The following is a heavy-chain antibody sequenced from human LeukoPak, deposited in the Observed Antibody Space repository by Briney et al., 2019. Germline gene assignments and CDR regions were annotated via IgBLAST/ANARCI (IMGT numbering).Heavy chain of an antibody. CDR3: AKARMWGIAAAHSHFDY. CDR2: IGSGSGGRT. J-gene: IGHJ4*02. Sequence: GGSLRLSCAASGFAFSSYAMTWVRQAPGKGLEWVSGIGSGSGGRTYYADSVKGRFTISRDNSKNTLYLQMNSLRAEDTAVYYCAKARMWGIAAAHSHFDYWGQGTLVTVSS. D-gene: IGHD6-13*01. CDR1: GFAFSSYA. V-gene: IGHV3-23*01.